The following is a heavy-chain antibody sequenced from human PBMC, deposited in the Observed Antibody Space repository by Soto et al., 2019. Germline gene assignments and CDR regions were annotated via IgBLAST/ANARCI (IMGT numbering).Heavy chain of an antibody. CDR1: GYTFTSHG. J-gene: IGHJ4*02. D-gene: IGHD6-19*01. V-gene: IGHV1-18*01. Sequence: ASVKVSCKASGYTFTSHGVSWLRQAPGQGLEWMGWIGAYNGNTNYAQKLQGRVTMTTDTSTSTAYMELRSLRSDDTAVYYCARGPYSSGPGDYWGQGTLVTVSS. CDR2: IGAYNGNT. CDR3: ARGPYSSGPGDY.